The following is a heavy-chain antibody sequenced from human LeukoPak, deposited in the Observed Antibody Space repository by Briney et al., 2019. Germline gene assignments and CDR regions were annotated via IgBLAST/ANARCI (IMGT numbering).Heavy chain of an antibody. V-gene: IGHV3-21*01. D-gene: IGHD5-24*01. J-gene: IGHJ4*02. CDR2: ISTSSSYI. Sequence: GGSLRLSCAASGFTFSSYEMNWVRQAPGKGLEWASSISTSSSYIYYADSVKGRFTISRDNAKNSLYLQMNSLRAEDTAVYYCARGRWSFDYWGQGTLVTVSS. CDR1: GFTFSSYE. CDR3: ARGRWSFDY.